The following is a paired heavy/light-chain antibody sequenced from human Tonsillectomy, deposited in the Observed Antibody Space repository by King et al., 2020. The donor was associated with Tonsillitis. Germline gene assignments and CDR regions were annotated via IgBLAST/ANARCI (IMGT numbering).Light chain of an antibody. CDR1: SSNIGSNA. J-gene: IGLJ2*01. V-gene: IGLV1-44*01. CDR3: AAWDDSLSGVV. CDR2: SNN. Sequence: QSVLTQPPSASGTPGQRVTISCSGASSNIGSNAVNWYQQLPGTAPKLLIYSNNQRPSGVPDRFSGSKSGTSASLAISGLQSADEADYYCAAWDDSLSGVVFGGGTKLTVL.
Heavy chain of an antibody. V-gene: IGHV1-2*02. CDR1: GYSFTGYY. D-gene: IGHD3-10*01. Sequence: QEQLVQSGAEVRKPGASVKVSCKASGYSFTGYYIHWVRQAPGQGLEWMGWINPNSGGTNYTQKFQGRVTMTSDTSINTVFMDLTRLRSDDTAIYYCARRLPGRQTRRGWFDPWGQGTLVTVSS. CDR2: INPNSGGT. CDR3: ARRLPGRQTRRGWFDP. J-gene: IGHJ5*02.